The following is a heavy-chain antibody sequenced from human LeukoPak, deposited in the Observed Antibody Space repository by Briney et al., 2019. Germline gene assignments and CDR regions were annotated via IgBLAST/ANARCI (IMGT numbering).Heavy chain of an antibody. V-gene: IGHV3-48*02. CDR2: IHSSSGTM. CDR3: VTRYCSVGVCYLNY. CDR1: GFTFSSYS. Sequence: GGSLRLSCAASGFTFSSYSMNWVRQAPGKGLEWVSYIHSSSGTMYYADSVKGRFTISRDNAKNSLYLQMSSLRDEDTAVYYCVTRYCSVGVCYLNYWGQGTLVTVSS. J-gene: IGHJ4*02. D-gene: IGHD2-8*02.